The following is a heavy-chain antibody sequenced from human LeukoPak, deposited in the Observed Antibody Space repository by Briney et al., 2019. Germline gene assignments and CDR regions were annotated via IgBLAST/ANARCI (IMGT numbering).Heavy chain of an antibody. CDR1: GFTFSSYW. D-gene: IGHD5-18*01. CDR2: IKQDGSEK. CDR3: ARGARGYSYGYYYYYGMDV. V-gene: IGHV3-7*03. Sequence: EGSLRLSCAASGFTFSSYWMSWVRQAPGKGLEWVANIKQDGSEKYYVDSVKGRFTISRDNAKNSLYLQMNSLRAEDTAVYYCARGARGYSYGYYYYYGMDVWGQGTTVTVSS. J-gene: IGHJ6*02.